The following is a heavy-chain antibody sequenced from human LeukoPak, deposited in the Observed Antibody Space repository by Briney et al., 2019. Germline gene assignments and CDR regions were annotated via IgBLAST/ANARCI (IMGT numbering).Heavy chain of an antibody. V-gene: IGHV4-59*08. Sequence: SETLSLTCTVSGGSISSYYWNWIRHGSIYYSGSTNYNPSLKSRVSISLDTSKNQFSLRLSSVTAADTAVYYCASYSSSWFRNWGQGTLVTVSS. CDR2: IYYSGST. D-gene: IGHD6-13*01. CDR3: ASYSSSWFRN. J-gene: IGHJ4*02. CDR1: GGSISSYY.